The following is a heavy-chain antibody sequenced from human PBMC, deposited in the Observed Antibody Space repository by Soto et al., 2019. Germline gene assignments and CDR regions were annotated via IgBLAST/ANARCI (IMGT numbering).Heavy chain of an antibody. CDR2: IYHSGNI. D-gene: IGHD1-7*01. J-gene: IGHJ3*02. CDR1: GGSISTYY. Sequence: PSETLSLTCTVSGGSISTYYWSWIRQPPGKGPEWLGYIYHSGNINYNPSLKSRVTISVDTSKNQFSLKLSSVTAADTAVYYCARNYGQAFDIWGQGTMVT. CDR3: ARNYGQAFDI. V-gene: IGHV4-59*01.